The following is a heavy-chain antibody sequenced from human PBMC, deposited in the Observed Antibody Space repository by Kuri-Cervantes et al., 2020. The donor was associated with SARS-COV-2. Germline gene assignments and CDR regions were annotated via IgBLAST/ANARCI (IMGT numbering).Heavy chain of an antibody. V-gene: IGHV1-18*01. CDR2: ISAYNGNT. J-gene: IGHJ4*02. CDR1: GYTFTSYG. CDR3: ARENYDFWSGYTTLFDY. Sequence: ASVKVSCKASGYTFTSYGISWVRQAPGQGLEWMGWISAYNGNTNYAQKLQGRATMTTDTSTSTAYMELRSLRSDDTAVYYCARENYDFWSGYTTLFDYWGQGTLVTVSS. D-gene: IGHD3-3*01.